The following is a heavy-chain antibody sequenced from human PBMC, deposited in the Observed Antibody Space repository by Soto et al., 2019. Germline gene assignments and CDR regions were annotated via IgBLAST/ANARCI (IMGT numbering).Heavy chain of an antibody. J-gene: IGHJ4*02. CDR3: ARRPSRFGVPPPYSFDY. CDR2: IYSGGTT. CDR1: GFTVSNNY. V-gene: IGHV3-66*01. Sequence: GGSLRLSCAASGFTVSNNYMSWVRQAPGKGLEWVSVIYSGGTTYYADSVKGRFTISRDNSNNTVFLQMNNLRAEDTAVYYCARRPSRFGVPPPYSFDYWGQGTLVTVSS. D-gene: IGHD3-16*01.